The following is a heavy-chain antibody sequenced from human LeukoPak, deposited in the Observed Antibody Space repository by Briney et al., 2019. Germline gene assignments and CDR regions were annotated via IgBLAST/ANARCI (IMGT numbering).Heavy chain of an antibody. CDR1: GGSISSSSYY. J-gene: IGHJ6*03. D-gene: IGHD2-21*02. CDR2: IYYSGST. CDR3: ARHDFDGHYYYYYYMDV. Sequence: SETLSLTCTVSGGSISSSSYYWGWIRQPPGKGLEWIGSIYYSGSTYYNPSLKSRVTISVDTSKNQFSLKLSSVTAADTAVYYCARHDFDGHYYYYYYMDVWGKGTTVTISS. V-gene: IGHV4-39*01.